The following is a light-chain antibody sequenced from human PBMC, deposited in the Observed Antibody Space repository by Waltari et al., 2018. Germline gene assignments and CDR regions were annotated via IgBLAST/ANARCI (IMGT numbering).Light chain of an antibody. V-gene: IGKV4-1*01. CDR2: WAS. CDR1: LSLLYSSNNKNY. Sequence: DIVMTQSPDSLAESLSERATINCKSSLSLLYSSNNKNYLAWYQQKPGQPPKLLIYWASTRESGVPDRFSGSGSGTDFTLTISSLQAEDVAVYYCQQYYSTPQTFGQGTKVEIK. J-gene: IGKJ1*01. CDR3: QQYYSTPQT.